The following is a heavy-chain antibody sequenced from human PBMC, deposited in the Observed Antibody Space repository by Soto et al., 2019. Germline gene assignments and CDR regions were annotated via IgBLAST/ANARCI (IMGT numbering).Heavy chain of an antibody. Sequence: GGSLRLSCAASGFTFSIYAMSWVLQAPGKGLEWVSAISGSGGSTYYADSVKGRFTISRDNSKNTLYLQMNSLRAEDTAVYYCAKRCSSTSCYRLYGMDVWGQGTTVTVSS. CDR1: GFTFSIYA. D-gene: IGHD2-2*01. V-gene: IGHV3-23*01. CDR2: ISGSGGST. J-gene: IGHJ6*02. CDR3: AKRCSSTSCYRLYGMDV.